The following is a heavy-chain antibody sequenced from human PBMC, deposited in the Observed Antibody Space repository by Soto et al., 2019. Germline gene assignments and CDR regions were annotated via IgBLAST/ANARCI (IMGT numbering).Heavy chain of an antibody. Sequence: QVQLQESGPGLVKPSETLSLTCTVSGGSISSYYWSWIRQPPGKGLEWIGYMYNSGSTNFNPSLKSRVTISVDTSKNQFSLKLSSVTAADTAVYYCARDGSRYCSSTSCYSGCYYYGMDVWGQGTTVTVSS. CDR3: ARDGSRYCSSTSCYSGCYYYGMDV. D-gene: IGHD2-2*01. V-gene: IGHV4-59*01. CDR1: GGSISSYY. J-gene: IGHJ6*02. CDR2: MYNSGST.